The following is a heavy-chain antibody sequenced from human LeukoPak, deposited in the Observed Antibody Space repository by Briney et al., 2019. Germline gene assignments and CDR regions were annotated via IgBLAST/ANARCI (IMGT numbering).Heavy chain of an antibody. CDR1: GFTFSSYW. Sequence: PGGSLRLSCAASGFTFSSYWMSWVRQPPGKGLEWIGSIYYSGSTYYNPSLKSRVTISVDTSKNQFSLKLSSVTAADTAVYYCARFKKNDFWSGYYVGYFDYWGQGTLVTVSS. J-gene: IGHJ4*02. V-gene: IGHV4-39*01. CDR3: ARFKKNDFWSGYYVGYFDY. D-gene: IGHD3-3*01. CDR2: IYYSGST.